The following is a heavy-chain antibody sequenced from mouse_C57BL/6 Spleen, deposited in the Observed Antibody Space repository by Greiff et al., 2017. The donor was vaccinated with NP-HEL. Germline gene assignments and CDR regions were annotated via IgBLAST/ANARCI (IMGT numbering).Heavy chain of an antibody. CDR1: GYTFTSYW. V-gene: IGHV1-50*01. CDR3: ARLELGLAWFAY. CDR2: IDPSDSYT. D-gene: IGHD4-1*01. Sequence: QVQLQQPGAELVKPGASVKLSCKASGYTFTSYWMQWVKQRPGQGLEWIGEIDPSDSYTNYNQKFKGKATLTVDTSSSTAYMQLSSLTSEDSAVYYWARLELGLAWFAYWGQGTLVTVSA. J-gene: IGHJ3*01.